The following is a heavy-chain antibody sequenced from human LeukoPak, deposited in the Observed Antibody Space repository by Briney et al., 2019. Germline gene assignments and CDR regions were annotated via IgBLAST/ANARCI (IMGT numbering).Heavy chain of an antibody. J-gene: IGHJ6*02. CDR3: ASVDTAGDYYYYGMDV. CDR1: GGSISSSSYY. V-gene: IGHV4-39*07. CDR2: IYYSGST. Sequence: SETLSLTCTVSGGSISSSSYYWGWIRQPPGKGLEWIGSIYYSGSTYYNPSLKSRVTISVDTSKNQFSLKLSSVTAADTAVYYCASVDTAGDYYYYGMDVWGQGTTVTVSS. D-gene: IGHD5-18*01.